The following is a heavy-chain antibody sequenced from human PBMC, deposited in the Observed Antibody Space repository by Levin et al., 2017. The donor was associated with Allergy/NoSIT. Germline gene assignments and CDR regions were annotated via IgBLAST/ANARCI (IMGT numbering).Heavy chain of an antibody. D-gene: IGHD5-18*01. V-gene: IGHV4-31*03. Sequence: SETLSLTCTVSGGSISSGGYYWSWIRQHPGKGLEWIGYIYYSGSTYYNPSLKSRVTISVDTSKNQFSLKLSSVTAADTAVYYCARNVDTAMILGYWGQGTLVTVSS. J-gene: IGHJ4*02. CDR1: GGSISSGGYY. CDR3: ARNVDTAMILGY. CDR2: IYYSGST.